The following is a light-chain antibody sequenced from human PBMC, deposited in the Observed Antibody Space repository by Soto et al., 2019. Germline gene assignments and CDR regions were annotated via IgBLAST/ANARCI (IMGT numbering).Light chain of an antibody. J-gene: IGLJ2*01. CDR3: QVWDSSSDHRI. V-gene: IGLV3-21*04. CDR2: YDS. Sequence: GPGKTARITCGGNNIGSKSVHWYQQKPGQAPVLVIYYDSDRPSGIPERFSGSNSGNTATLTISRVEAGDEADYYCQVWDSSSDHRIFGGGTKVTVL. CDR1: NIGSKS.